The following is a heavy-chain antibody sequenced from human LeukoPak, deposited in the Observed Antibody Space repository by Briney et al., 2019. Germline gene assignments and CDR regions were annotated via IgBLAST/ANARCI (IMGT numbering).Heavy chain of an antibody. CDR1: AFTFNDNG. V-gene: IGHV3-30*03. D-gene: IGHD1-26*01. Sequence: SLRLSCAAYAFTFNDNGIHWVRPGPGEGLEWVVDITHDGSEKHCTNSVKGRFTISRDSSKNTVLVVMNSLRFDDTAIYYGARGHYSGTFWRTGAFDSWGQGTLVTVSS. CDR3: ARGHYSGTFWRTGAFDS. J-gene: IGHJ5*01. CDR2: ITHDGSEK.